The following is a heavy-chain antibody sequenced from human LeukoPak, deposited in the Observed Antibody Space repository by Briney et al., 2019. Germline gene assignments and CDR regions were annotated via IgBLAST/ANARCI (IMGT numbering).Heavy chain of an antibody. CDR1: GYSFTSYW. D-gene: IGHD2-2*01. Sequence: GESLKTSCKGSGYSFTSYWMGWVRQVPGKGLEGVGIIYPGDSDTRYSPSFQGQVTISAAKSISTAYLQWSSLKASDPAMYYCARRGGYCSSTSYYGFGDYWGQGTLVTVSS. CDR2: IYPGDSDT. J-gene: IGHJ4*02. CDR3: ARRGGYCSSTSYYGFGDY. V-gene: IGHV5-51*01.